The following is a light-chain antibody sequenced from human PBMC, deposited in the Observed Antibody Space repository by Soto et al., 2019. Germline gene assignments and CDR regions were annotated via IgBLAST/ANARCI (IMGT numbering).Light chain of an antibody. CDR1: SSNIGGYYV. CDR2: EGI. CDR3: CSYVGATTYV. V-gene: IGLV2-23*01. Sequence: QSVLTKPASVSGSPGQSITISCSGTSSNIGGYYVVSWYQQHPGKAPKVIVYEGIKRPSGVSNHFSRSTSGSTASLTISGLQAEEEAEYYCCSYVGATTYVVGSGTKVTVL. J-gene: IGLJ1*01.